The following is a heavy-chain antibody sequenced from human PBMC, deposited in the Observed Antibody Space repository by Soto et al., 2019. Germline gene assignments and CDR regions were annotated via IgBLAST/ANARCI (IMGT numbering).Heavy chain of an antibody. D-gene: IGHD1-26*01. V-gene: IGHV3-30*14. J-gene: IGHJ3*02. Sequence: QMQLVESGGGVVQPGRSLRLSCATSGFTCSAYTMHWVRQAPGKGLEWVSVISYDGSSERYTDPVKGRFTVSRDNPKSTLSLQMNSLRAEDTATYYCARDGYRGRLDGFDIWGQGTMVTVSS. CDR2: ISYDGSSE. CDR1: GFTCSAYT. CDR3: ARDGYRGRLDGFDI.